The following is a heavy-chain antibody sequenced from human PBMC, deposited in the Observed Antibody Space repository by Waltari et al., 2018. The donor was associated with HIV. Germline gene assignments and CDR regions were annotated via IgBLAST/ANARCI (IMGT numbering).Heavy chain of an antibody. J-gene: IGHJ4*02. D-gene: IGHD3-9*01. CDR2: SYAGDSAT. V-gene: IGHV5-51*01. CDR3: ARQGYFGLGGAGY. CDR1: GYSFTSYW. Sequence: EVQLVQSGAEVKKPGESLKISCKGSGYSFTSYWNGWVRQMPGKGLEWMGISYAGDSATRYSPPFQCQVTIAADKSISTAYLQWSSLKASDTAMYYCARQGYFGLGGAGYWGQGTLVTVSS.